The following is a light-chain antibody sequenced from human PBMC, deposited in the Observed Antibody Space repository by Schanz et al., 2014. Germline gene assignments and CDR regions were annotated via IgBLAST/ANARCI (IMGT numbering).Light chain of an antibody. CDR1: SSDVGSYNL. CDR2: EDS. Sequence: QSALTQPASVSGSPGQSITISCTGTSSDVGSYNLVSWYQQHPGKAPKLMIYEDSSRPSGVSNRFSGSKSGNTASLTISGLQAEDEADYYCCSYAGSTTYWLFGGGTKLTVL. CDR3: CSYAGSTTYWL. V-gene: IGLV2-23*01. J-gene: IGLJ3*02.